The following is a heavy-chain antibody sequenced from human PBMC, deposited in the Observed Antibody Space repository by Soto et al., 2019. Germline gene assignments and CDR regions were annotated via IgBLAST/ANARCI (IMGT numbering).Heavy chain of an antibody. CDR2: IIPILGIA. CDR3: ARDEIGGYCSGGSCQKFDY. D-gene: IGHD2-15*01. CDR1: GGTFSSYT. J-gene: IGHJ4*02. Sequence: QVQLVQSGAEVKKPGSSVKVSCKASGGTFSSYTISWVRQAPGQGLEWMGRIIPILGIANYAQKFQGRVTITADKSTSTDYMELSSLRSEDTAVYYCARDEIGGYCSGGSCQKFDYWGQGTLVTVSS. V-gene: IGHV1-69*08.